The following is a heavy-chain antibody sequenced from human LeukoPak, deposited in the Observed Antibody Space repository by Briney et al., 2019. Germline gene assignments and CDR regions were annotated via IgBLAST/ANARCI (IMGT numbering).Heavy chain of an antibody. V-gene: IGHV3-15*01. Sequence: GRSLRLSCAASGFTFSSYAMSWVRQAPGKGLEWVGRIKSKSDGGTTDYAAPVKGRFTISRDDSKNTLLLQVNRLKIEDTAVYYCTTVTLRPVGLWGQGTLVTVSS. CDR2: IKSKSDGGTT. J-gene: IGHJ4*02. CDR1: GFTFSSYA. D-gene: IGHD3-10*01. CDR3: TTVTLRPVGL.